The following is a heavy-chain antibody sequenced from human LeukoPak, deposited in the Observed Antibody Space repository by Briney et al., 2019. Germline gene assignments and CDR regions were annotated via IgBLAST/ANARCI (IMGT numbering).Heavy chain of an antibody. CDR1: GGSISSYY. CDR3: ARVSGGSSGWYGY. CDR2: IYYSGST. D-gene: IGHD6-19*01. J-gene: IGHJ4*02. Sequence: PSETLSLXCTVSGGSISSYYWSWIRQPPGKGLEWIGYIYYSGSTSYNPSLKSRVTISVDTSKNQFSLKLSSVTAADTAVYYCARVSGGSSGWYGYWGQGTLVTVSS. V-gene: IGHV4-59*01.